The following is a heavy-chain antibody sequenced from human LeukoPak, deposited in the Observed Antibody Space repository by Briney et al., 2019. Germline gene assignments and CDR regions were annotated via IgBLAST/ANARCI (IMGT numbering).Heavy chain of an antibody. CDR3: ARGNYDSRGYSNAFDI. D-gene: IGHD3-22*01. CDR1: GRSLSSFH. Sequence: SETLSLTCTVCGRSLSSFHWSWIRQPPGKRLEWIGYIYYSGSTNSNPSLKSRVIISADTSKSQFSLKLSSVTAADNAMYYWARGNYDSRGYSNAFDIWGQGAMVTVSS. CDR2: IYYSGST. J-gene: IGHJ3*02. V-gene: IGHV4-59*01.